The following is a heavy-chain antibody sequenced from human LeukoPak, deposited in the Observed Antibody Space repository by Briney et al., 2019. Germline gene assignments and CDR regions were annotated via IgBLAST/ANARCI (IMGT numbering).Heavy chain of an antibody. CDR1: GFTFRSYT. CDR3: ARDRGEGYSGYDGFDY. V-gene: IGHV3-21*01. D-gene: IGHD5-12*01. CDR2: FSGRSNYI. Sequence: GGSLRLSCAASGFTFRSYTMNWVRQAPGKGLGWVSSFSGRSNYIYYADSVRGRFTISRDNAKNSLYLQMNSLRAEDTAMYYCARDRGEGYSGYDGFDYSGQGTLVTVSS. J-gene: IGHJ4*02.